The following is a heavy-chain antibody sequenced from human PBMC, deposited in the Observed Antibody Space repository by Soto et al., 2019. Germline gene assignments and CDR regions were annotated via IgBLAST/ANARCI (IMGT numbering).Heavy chain of an antibody. V-gene: IGHV1-18*01. CDR1: GYIFVNYG. Sequence: QVQLVQSGDEVKKPGASVKVSCKASGYIFVNYGIAWVRQAPGQGLEWMGWISTYTGNTHSATKVQGRLTMTTDTFTSTAYMDLVSLTSDDTAVYYCVMVDNYVTPTPQDVWGQGTTVTVSS. D-gene: IGHD3-16*01. J-gene: IGHJ6*02. CDR3: VMVDNYVTPTPQDV. CDR2: ISTYTGNT.